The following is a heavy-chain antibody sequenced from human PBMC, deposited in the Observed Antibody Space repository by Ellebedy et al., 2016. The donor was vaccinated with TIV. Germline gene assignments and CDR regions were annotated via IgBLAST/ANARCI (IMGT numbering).Heavy chain of an antibody. Sequence: GGSLRLSXAASGFTFSSYGMHWVRQAPGKGLEWVAVIWYDGSNKYYADSVKGRFTISRDNSKNTLYLQMNSLRAEDTAVYYCATFRGAVSGYFDYWGQGTLVTVSS. J-gene: IGHJ4*02. CDR1: GFTFSSYG. D-gene: IGHD2-21*01. CDR3: ATFRGAVSGYFDY. V-gene: IGHV3-33*01. CDR2: IWYDGSNK.